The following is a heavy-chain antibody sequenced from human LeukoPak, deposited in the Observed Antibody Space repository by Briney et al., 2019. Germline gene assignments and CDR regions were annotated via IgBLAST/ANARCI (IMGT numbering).Heavy chain of an antibody. CDR2: ISSSSSYI. D-gene: IGHD4-11*01. J-gene: IGHJ4*02. CDR1: GFTFSSSW. V-gene: IGHV3-21*01. CDR3: ARDTDGSSNLDY. Sequence: GGSLRLSCVASGFTFSSSWMAWVRQAPGKGLEWVSSISSSSSYIYYADSVKGRFTISRDNAKNSLYLQMNSLRAEDTAVYYCARDTDGSSNLDYWGQGTLVTVSS.